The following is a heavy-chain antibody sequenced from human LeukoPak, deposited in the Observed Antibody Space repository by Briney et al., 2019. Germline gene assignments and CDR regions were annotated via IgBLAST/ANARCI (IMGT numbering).Heavy chain of an antibody. CDR3: ARDLTAMIPTLWFDP. V-gene: IGHV1-18*01. J-gene: IGHJ5*02. Sequence: GASVKVSCKASGFTFTSYGISWLRQAPGQGXEWMGWISANNGNTNYAQKFQGRVTMTTDTSPSTAYMELGSLRSDDTAVYYCARDLTAMIPTLWFDPWGQGTLVIVSS. CDR1: GFTFTSYG. CDR2: ISANNGNT. D-gene: IGHD5-18*01.